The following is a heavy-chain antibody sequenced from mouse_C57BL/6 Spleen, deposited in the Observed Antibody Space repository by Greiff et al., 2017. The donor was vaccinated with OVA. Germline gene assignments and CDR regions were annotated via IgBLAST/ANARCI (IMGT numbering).Heavy chain of an antibody. CDR2: ISNLAYSI. CDR1: GFTFSDYG. Sequence: EVQRVESGGGLVQPGGSLKLSCAASGFTFSDYGMAWVRQAPRTGPEWVAFISNLAYSIYYADTVTGRFTISRENAKNTLYLEMSSRRSEDTAMYYCARAEGGSSYYFDYWGQGTTLTVSS. J-gene: IGHJ2*01. D-gene: IGHD1-3*01. V-gene: IGHV5-15*01. CDR3: ARAEGGSSYYFDY.